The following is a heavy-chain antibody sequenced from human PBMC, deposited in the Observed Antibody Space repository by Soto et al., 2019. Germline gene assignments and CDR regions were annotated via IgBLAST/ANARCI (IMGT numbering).Heavy chain of an antibody. J-gene: IGHJ4*02. V-gene: IGHV4-30-4*02. CDR2: IYYSGST. CDR3: ARDTTPSL. D-gene: IGHD1-1*01. CDR1: GGSISSGDYY. Sequence: SETLSLTCTVSGGSISSGDYYWSWFRQPPGKGLESIGYIYYSGSTYYNPSLKSRLSISVDTSKNQFSLKLSSVTAADTAMYYCARDTTPSLWGQGTLVTVSS.